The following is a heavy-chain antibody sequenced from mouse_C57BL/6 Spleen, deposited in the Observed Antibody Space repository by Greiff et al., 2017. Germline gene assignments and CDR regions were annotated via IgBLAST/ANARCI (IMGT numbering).Heavy chain of an antibody. CDR3: ARRYSNLYYYAMDY. J-gene: IGHJ4*01. D-gene: IGHD2-5*01. V-gene: IGHV5-17*01. CDR2: ISSGSSTI. Sequence: EVQGVESGGGLVKPGGSLKLSCAASGFTFSDYGMHWVRQAPEKGLEWVAYISSGSSTIYYAATVKGRFPISRDNAKNTLFLQRTSLRSEDTAMYYCARRYSNLYYYAMDYWGQGTSVTVSS. CDR1: GFTFSDYG.